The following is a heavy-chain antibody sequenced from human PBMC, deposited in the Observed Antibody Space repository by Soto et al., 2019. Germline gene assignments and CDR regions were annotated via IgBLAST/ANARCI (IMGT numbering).Heavy chain of an antibody. CDR3: ALYDFWSGSPNGSWFDP. CDR1: GYTFTSYG. J-gene: IGHJ5*02. CDR2: ISAYNGNT. Sequence: ASVKVSCKASGYTFTSYGISWVRQAPGQGLEWMGWISAYNGNTSYAQKLQGRVTMTTNTSISTAYMELSSLRSEDTAVYYCALYDFWSGSPNGSWFDPWGQG. V-gene: IGHV1-18*04. D-gene: IGHD3-3*01.